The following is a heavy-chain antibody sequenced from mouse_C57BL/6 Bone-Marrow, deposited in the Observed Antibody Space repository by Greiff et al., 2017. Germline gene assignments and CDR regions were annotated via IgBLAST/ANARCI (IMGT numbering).Heavy chain of an antibody. J-gene: IGHJ2*01. D-gene: IGHD2-4*01. CDR3: ARFDYEGYFDY. CDR2: INPSTGGT. CDR1: GYSFTGYY. V-gene: IGHV1-42*01. Sequence: EVQVVESGPELVKPGASVKISYKASGYSFTGYYMNWVKQSPEKSLEWIGEINPSTGGTTYNQKFKAKATLTVDKSSSTAYMQLKSLTSEDSAVYYCARFDYEGYFDYWGQGTTLTVSS.